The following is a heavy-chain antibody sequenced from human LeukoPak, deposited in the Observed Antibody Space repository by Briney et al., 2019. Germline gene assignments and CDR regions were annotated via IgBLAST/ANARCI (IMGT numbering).Heavy chain of an antibody. D-gene: IGHD2-2*01. J-gene: IGHJ4*02. CDR2: IYTSGST. CDR1: GGSIGSGSYY. Sequence: PSQTLSLTCTVSGGSIGSGSYYWSWIRQPAGKGLEWIGRIYTSGSTNYNPSLKSRVTISVDTSRNQFSLKLSSVTAADTAVYYCASAVPAAYFDYWGQGTLVTVSS. V-gene: IGHV4-61*02. CDR3: ASAVPAAYFDY.